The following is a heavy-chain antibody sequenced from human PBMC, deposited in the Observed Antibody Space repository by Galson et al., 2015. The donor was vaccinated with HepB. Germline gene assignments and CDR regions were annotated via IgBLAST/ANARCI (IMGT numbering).Heavy chain of an antibody. V-gene: IGHV5-51*03. CDR1: GYSFTSFW. CDR3: ARPPYYYGLNVGNYWYFDL. CDR2: ISPGGSET. J-gene: IGHJ2*01. Sequence: QSGAEVKKPGDSLKISCTGSGYSFTSFWIAWVRQMPGKGLEWMGIISPGGSETRYSPSFQGQVTISADRSLSTAYLQWTSLEASDTAMYYCARPPYYYGLNVGNYWYFDLWGRGTLVTVSS. D-gene: IGHD3-10*01.